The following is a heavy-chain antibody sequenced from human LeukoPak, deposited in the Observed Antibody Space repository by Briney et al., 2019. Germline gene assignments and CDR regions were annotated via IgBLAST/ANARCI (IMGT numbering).Heavy chain of an antibody. V-gene: IGHV3-23*01. CDR3: ARDHMTYSSSFYLDY. Sequence: PGGTLRLSCAASGFTFSNFGMSWVRQAPGKGLEWVSVISGSGGSTYYADSVKGRFTISRDNAKNSLYLQMNSLRAEDTALYYCARDHMTYSSSFYLDYWGQGTLVTVSS. D-gene: IGHD6-6*01. CDR2: ISGSGGST. J-gene: IGHJ4*02. CDR1: GFTFSNFG.